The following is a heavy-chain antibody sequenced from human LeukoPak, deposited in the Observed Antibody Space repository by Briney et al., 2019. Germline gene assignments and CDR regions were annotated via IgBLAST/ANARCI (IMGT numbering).Heavy chain of an antibody. CDR3: TRVTSWRTGFDY. J-gene: IGHJ4*02. V-gene: IGHV3-20*04. CDR2: ITWNSDDM. CDR1: GFAFDEHG. D-gene: IGHD1-1*01. Sequence: GGSLRLSCTASGFAFDEHGMSWVRQVPGKGLEWVSGITWNSDDMAYADSVKGRFTISRDNAKNCLYLQMNSLTVEDTALYYCTRVTSWRTGFDYWGQGTLVTVSS.